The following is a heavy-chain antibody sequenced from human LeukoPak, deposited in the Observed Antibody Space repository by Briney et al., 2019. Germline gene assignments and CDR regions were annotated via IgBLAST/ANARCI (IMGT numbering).Heavy chain of an antibody. CDR1: GYTFTSYD. V-gene: IGHV1-8*03. Sequence: ASVKVSCKASGYTFTSYDINWVRQATGQGLEWMGWMNPNSGNTGYAQKFQGRVTITRNTSISTAYMELSSLRSEDTAVYYCATNLRRDVDTAMVSPGYWGQGTLVTVSS. CDR2: MNPNSGNT. CDR3: ATNLRRDVDTAMVSPGY. D-gene: IGHD5-18*01. J-gene: IGHJ4*02.